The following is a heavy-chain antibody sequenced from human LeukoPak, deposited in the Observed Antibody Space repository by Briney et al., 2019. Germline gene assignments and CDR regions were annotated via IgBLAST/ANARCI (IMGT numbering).Heavy chain of an antibody. CDR3: ARVPLGDYYVSSDAGY. CDR2: FNPSGGST. D-gene: IGHD3-22*01. CDR1: GYTFTSYY. J-gene: IGHJ4*02. Sequence: ASVKVSCKASGYTFTSYYMHWVRQAPGQGLEWMGIFNPSGGSTSYAQKFQGRVTMTRDTSTSTVYMELSSLRSEDTAVYYCARVPLGDYYVSSDAGYWGQGTLVTVSS. V-gene: IGHV1-46*01.